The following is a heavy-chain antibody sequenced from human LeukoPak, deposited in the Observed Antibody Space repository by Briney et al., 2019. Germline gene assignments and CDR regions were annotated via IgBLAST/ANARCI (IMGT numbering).Heavy chain of an antibody. CDR1: GGSVSSGVYS. CDR2: VYQIGNT. J-gene: IGHJ4*01. V-gene: IGHV4-30-2*01. D-gene: IGHD4-11*01. Sequence: KRSETLTLTCTVSGGSVSSGVYSWSWIRQPPGKGLEWIGFVYQIGNTYYNPSLESRVSISLDESNNQFSLKLTSLTAADTAVYFCARGGGDYIVYFDSWGHGTLVTVSS. CDR3: ARGGGDYIVYFDS.